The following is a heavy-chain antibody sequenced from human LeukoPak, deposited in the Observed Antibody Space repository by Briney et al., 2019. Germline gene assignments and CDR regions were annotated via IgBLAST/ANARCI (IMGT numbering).Heavy chain of an antibody. CDR3: ARGAAPRMGATRPDY. D-gene: IGHD1-26*01. V-gene: IGHV1-46*01. J-gene: IGHJ4*02. CDR2: INPSGGST. Sequence: ASVKVSCTAAGYTFTSYYMHWVRQAPGQGLEWMGIINPSGGSTSYAQKYPGRVTMTRDTSTSTVYMELSSLRSEDTAVYYCARGAAPRMGATRPDYWGQGPLATVSS. CDR1: GYTFTSYY.